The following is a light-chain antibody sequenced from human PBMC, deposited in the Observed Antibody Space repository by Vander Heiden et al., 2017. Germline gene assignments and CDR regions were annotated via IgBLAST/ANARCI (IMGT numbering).Light chain of an antibody. Sequence: QSVLTQPPSASGTPGQRVTISCSGSFPNIESNAANWYRQFPGTAPKLLIYSNNERPSGVPNRFSGSKSGTSASLAISGLQSDDEADYYCASWDDSLEGVIFGGGTKLTVL. CDR2: SNN. V-gene: IGLV1-44*01. CDR1: FPNIESNA. J-gene: IGLJ2*01. CDR3: ASWDDSLEGVI.